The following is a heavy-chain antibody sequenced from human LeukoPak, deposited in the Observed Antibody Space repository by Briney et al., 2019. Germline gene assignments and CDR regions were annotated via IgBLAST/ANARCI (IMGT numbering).Heavy chain of an antibody. D-gene: IGHD3-10*01. V-gene: IGHV1-69*01. CDR1: GGTFSSYA. CDR3: ARAPKMVRSYYYYMDV. CDR2: IIPIFGTA. Sequence: ASVKVSCKASGGTFSSYAISWVRQAPGQGLEWMGGIIPIFGTANYEQKFQGRVTITADESTSTAYMELSSLRSEDTAVYYCARAPKMVRSYYYYMDVWGKGTTVTVSS. J-gene: IGHJ6*03.